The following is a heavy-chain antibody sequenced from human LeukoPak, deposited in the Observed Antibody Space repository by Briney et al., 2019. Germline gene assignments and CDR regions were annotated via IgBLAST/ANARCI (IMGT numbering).Heavy chain of an antibody. V-gene: IGHV3-11*01. CDR2: ISSGDSTV. D-gene: IGHD5-18*01. CDR1: GFTFSDYY. Sequence: GGSLRLSCSAPGFTFSDYYMSWVRQTPGKGLGWLSYISSGDSTVYYADAVKGRFTVSRDNAKNSLYLQMSSLRPEDTAVYYCARRPDGYAYGLDYWGQGTLVTVSS. CDR3: ARRPDGYAYGLDY. J-gene: IGHJ4*02.